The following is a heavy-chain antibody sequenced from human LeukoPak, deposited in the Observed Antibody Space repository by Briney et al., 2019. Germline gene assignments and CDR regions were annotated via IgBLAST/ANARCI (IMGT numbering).Heavy chain of an antibody. CDR1: GGSSSSSSYY. Sequence: SETLSLTCTVSGGSSSSSSYYWGWIRQPPGKELEWIGSIYYSGSTYYNPSLKSRVTISVDTFRNQFSLKLTSVTAADTAVYYCTAAAGRRGPFDYWGQGTLVTVSS. CDR3: TAAAGRRGPFDY. D-gene: IGHD6-13*01. V-gene: IGHV4-39*07. CDR2: IYYSGST. J-gene: IGHJ4*02.